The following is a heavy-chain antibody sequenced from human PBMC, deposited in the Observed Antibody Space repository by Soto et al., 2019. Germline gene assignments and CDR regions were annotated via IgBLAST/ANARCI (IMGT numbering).Heavy chain of an antibody. CDR1: GFTFSSYA. Sequence: GGSLRLSCAASGFTFSSYAMHWVRQAPGKGLEWVAVISYDGSNKYYADSVKGRFTISRDNSKNTLYLQMNSLRAEDTAVYYCARARGSQKNYFDYWGQGTLVTVSS. V-gene: IGHV3-30-3*01. D-gene: IGHD2-15*01. CDR2: ISYDGSNK. J-gene: IGHJ4*02. CDR3: ARARGSQKNYFDY.